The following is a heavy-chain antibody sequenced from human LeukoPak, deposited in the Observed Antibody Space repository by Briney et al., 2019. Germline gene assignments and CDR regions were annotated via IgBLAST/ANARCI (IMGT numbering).Heavy chain of an antibody. V-gene: IGHV4-31*02. D-gene: IGHD2-2*01. CDR2: TYYSGST. CDR3: ARGVLGHCSSTSCPKHYYFDY. CDR1: GGSISSGGYY. Sequence: PSQTPSLTCNVSGGSISSGGYYWSWIRQHPEKGLEWIGYTYYSGSTYYNPSLKSRVTISVDTSKNQFSLKLSSLTAADTAVYYCARGVLGHCSSTSCPKHYYFDYWGQGTLVTVSS. J-gene: IGHJ4*02.